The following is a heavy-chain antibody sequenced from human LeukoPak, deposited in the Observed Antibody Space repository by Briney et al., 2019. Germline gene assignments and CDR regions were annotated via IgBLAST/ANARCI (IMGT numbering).Heavy chain of an antibody. CDR1: GYTFTGYY. CDR3: ARAPPPNNMAVAEEYFQH. Sequence: ASVKVSCKASGYTFTGYYMHWVRQAPGQGLEGMGWINPNSGGTNYAQKFQGRVTMTRDTSISTAYMELSRLRSDDPAVYYCARAPPPNNMAVAEEYFQHWGQGTLVTVSS. CDR2: INPNSGGT. D-gene: IGHD6-19*01. J-gene: IGHJ1*01. V-gene: IGHV1-2*02.